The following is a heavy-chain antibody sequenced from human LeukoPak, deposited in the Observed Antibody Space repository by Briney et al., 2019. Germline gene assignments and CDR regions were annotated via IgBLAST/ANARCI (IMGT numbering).Heavy chain of an antibody. CDR1: GGSFSGYY. CDR2: INHSGST. V-gene: IGHV4-34*01. J-gene: IGHJ4*02. D-gene: IGHD3-3*01. CDR3: ARLLRVFGDSFDY. Sequence: SETLSLTCAVYGGSFSGYYWSWIRQPPGKGLEWIGEINHSGSTNYNPSLKSRVTISVDTSKNQFSLKLSSVTAADTAVYYCARLLRVFGDSFDYWGQGTLVTVSS.